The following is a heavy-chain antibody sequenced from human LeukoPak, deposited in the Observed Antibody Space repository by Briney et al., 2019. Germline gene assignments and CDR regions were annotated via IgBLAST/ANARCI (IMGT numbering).Heavy chain of an antibody. D-gene: IGHD3-10*01. CDR3: ARFAKGYGSGDIDY. CDR2: IKQDGDLR. CDR1: GFTFRRYW. J-gene: IGHJ4*02. V-gene: IGHV3-7*01. Sequence: GGSLRLSSAASGFTFRRYWMSWVRQAPGKGLEWVANIKQDGDLRYYVDSVEGRFTISRDNAKNSLYLQMNSLNTEDTAVYYCARFAKGYGSGDIDYWGQGTLVTVSS.